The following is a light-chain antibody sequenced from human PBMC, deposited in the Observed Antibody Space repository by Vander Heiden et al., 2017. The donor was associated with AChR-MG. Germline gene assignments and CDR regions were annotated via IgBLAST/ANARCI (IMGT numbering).Light chain of an antibody. CDR2: GKD. J-gene: IGLJ2*01. V-gene: IGLV3-19*01. CDR3: CSRDSSDSHVV. Sequence: SSELTQDPAVSVALGQTIRLTCQGDSLKKYYAGWFQQKPGQAPVLVIHGKDNRPSGISDRFSGSDSEDTASLTITGAQAEDEADYYCCSRDSSDSHVVFGGGTKLTVL. CDR1: SLKKYY.